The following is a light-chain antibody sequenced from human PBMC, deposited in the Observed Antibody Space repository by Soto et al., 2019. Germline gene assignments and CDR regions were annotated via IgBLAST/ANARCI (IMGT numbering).Light chain of an antibody. J-gene: IGLJ3*02. Sequence: QSALTQPASVSGSPGQSLTISCTGTTSDIGFYDYVSWYQQYPGKAPKLLIYGVTIRPSGISNRFSGSKSGSTASLTISGLRDEDEADYYCAAWDDSLSGWVFGGGTKLTVL. CDR3: AAWDDSLSGWV. CDR1: TSDIGFYDY. CDR2: GVT. V-gene: IGLV2-14*01.